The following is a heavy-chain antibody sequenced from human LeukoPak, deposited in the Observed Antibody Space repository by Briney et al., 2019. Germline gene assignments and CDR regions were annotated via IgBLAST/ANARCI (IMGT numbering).Heavy chain of an antibody. CDR1: GFTFSSYA. V-gene: IGHV3-23*01. CDR3: ARGKTSQNIVTRKTYNWFDP. CDR2: ISDSGGRT. J-gene: IGHJ5*02. D-gene: IGHD2/OR15-2a*01. Sequence: GGSLRLSCAASGFTFSSYAMTWVRQAPGKGLEWVSTISDSGGRTYYADSVKGRFTISRDNAKNSLYLQMKSLRAEDTAVYYCARGKTSQNIVTRKTYNWFDPWGQGTLVTVSS.